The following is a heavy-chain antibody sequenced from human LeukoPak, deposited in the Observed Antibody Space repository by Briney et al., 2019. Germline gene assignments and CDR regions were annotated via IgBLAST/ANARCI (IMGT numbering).Heavy chain of an antibody. Sequence: GGSLRLSCAASGFTFSSYWMHWVRQAPGKGLVWVSHIKSDGSHTTYADSVKGRFTISRDNAKNTLYLQMNSLRAEDTAVSYCARGVVEVATITIGYWGQGVLVTVSS. D-gene: IGHD5-24*01. V-gene: IGHV3-74*01. CDR1: GFTFSSYW. CDR2: IKSDGSHT. CDR3: ARGVVEVATITIGY. J-gene: IGHJ4*02.